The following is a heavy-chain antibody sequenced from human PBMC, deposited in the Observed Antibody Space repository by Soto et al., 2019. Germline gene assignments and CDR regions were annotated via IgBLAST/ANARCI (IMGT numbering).Heavy chain of an antibody. Sequence: GSLRLSCAASGFTFSDYYMTWLRQAPGKGLEWVSKISGSGATIYYADSVKGRFTVSRDNAKNSLYLQMDSLRAEDTAVYYCASDPYYYASAYWGQGTLVTVSS. V-gene: IGHV3-11*01. J-gene: IGHJ4*02. D-gene: IGHD3-10*01. CDR2: ISGSGATI. CDR3: ASDPYYYASAY. CDR1: GFTFSDYY.